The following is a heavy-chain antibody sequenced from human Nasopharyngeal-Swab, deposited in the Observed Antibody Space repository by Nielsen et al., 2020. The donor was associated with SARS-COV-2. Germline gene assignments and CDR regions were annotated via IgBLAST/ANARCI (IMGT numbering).Heavy chain of an antibody. D-gene: IGHD1-7*01. CDR2: IYYSGST. J-gene: IGHJ6*03. Sequence: SETLSLTCTVSGASISSGDYYWSGMRQPTGKGLEWIGYIYYSGSTYYNPSLKSRVTISVDTSKNQFSLKLSSVTAADMAVYYCARVPKLPNLNYYYYYMDVWGKGTTVTVSS. CDR1: GASISSGDYY. V-gene: IGHV4-30-4*08. CDR3: ARVPKLPNLNYYYYYMDV.